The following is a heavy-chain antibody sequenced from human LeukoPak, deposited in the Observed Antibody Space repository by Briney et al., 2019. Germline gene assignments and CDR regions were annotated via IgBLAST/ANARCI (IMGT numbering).Heavy chain of an antibody. CDR3: ARAPVWFGEFSSADY. CDR1: GFTFSSYA. J-gene: IGHJ4*02. Sequence: PGGSLRLSCAASGFTFSSYAMHWVRQAPGKGLEWVAVISYDGSNKYYADSVKGRFTISRDNSKNTLYLQMNSLGAEDTAVYYCARAPVWFGEFSSADYWGQGTLVTVSS. D-gene: IGHD3-10*01. V-gene: IGHV3-30*04. CDR2: ISYDGSNK.